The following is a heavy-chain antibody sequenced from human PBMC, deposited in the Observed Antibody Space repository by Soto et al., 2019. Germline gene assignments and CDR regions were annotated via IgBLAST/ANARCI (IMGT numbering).Heavy chain of an antibody. CDR1: GFTFSSYS. CDR2: ISSSSSYI. Sequence: EVQLVESGGGLVKPGGSLRLSCAASGFTFSSYSMNWVRQAPGKGLEWVSSISSSSSYIYYADSVKGRFTISRDNAKNQLYLQMTRLRAEDTAVYYCASHPRDSSGYWYYFDYWGQGTLVTVSS. V-gene: IGHV3-21*01. CDR3: ASHPRDSSGYWYYFDY. J-gene: IGHJ4*02. D-gene: IGHD3-22*01.